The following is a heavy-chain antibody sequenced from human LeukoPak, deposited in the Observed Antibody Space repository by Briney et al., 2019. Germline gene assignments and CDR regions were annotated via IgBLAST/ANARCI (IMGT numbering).Heavy chain of an antibody. Sequence: GGSLRLSCAASGFTLSSYWMSWVRQAPGRGLEWVANIKQDGSEMYYVGSVKGRFTISRDNAKNSLYLQMNSLRAEDTAVYYCAREQCEGHGNYYFDSWGQGTLVTVSS. CDR2: IKQDGSEM. CDR1: GFTLSSYW. V-gene: IGHV3-7*01. CDR3: AREQCEGHGNYYFDS. D-gene: IGHD4-23*01. J-gene: IGHJ4*02.